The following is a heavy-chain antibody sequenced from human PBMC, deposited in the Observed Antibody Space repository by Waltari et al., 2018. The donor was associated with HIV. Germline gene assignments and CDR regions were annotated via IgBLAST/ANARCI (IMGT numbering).Heavy chain of an antibody. D-gene: IGHD2-21*02. CDR3: ARATCGGDCNLLDF. V-gene: IGHV3-43*01. J-gene: IGHJ4*01. CDR2: ISVKGGSI. CDR1: GFTFDEYS. Sequence: EVQLAESGGAVVQPGGSLRLSCAASGFTFDEYSVHWVRQAPGKGLRWGCRISVKGGSIHYEDSVEGRFTVARDNNRKSVFLQMTSLRPDDTAVYFCARATCGGDCNLLDFWGHGTQVTVSS.